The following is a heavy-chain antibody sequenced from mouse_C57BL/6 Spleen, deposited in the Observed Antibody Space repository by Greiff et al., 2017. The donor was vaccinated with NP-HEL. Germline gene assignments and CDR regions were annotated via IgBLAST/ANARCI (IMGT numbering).Heavy chain of an antibody. J-gene: IGHJ3*01. Sequence: VQLQQSGAELVRPGASVTLSCKASGYTFTDYEMHWVKQTPVHGLEWIGAIDPETGGTAYNQKFKGKAILTADKSSSTAYMELRSLTSEDSAVYYCTNTAQATRFGYWGQGTLVTVSA. CDR1: GYTFTDYE. CDR2: IDPETGGT. D-gene: IGHD3-2*02. V-gene: IGHV1-15*01. CDR3: TNTAQATRFGY.